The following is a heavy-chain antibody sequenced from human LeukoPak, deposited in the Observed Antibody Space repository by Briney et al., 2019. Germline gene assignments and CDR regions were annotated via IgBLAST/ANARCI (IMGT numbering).Heavy chain of an antibody. CDR3: ATDSARGGDFAFDI. V-gene: IGHV1-24*01. Sequence: ASVKVSCKVSGYTLTELPMHWVRQAPGKGPEWMGGFDPEDGETIYAQKFQGRVTMTEDTSTDTAYMELSSLRSEDTAVYYCATDSARGGDFAFDIWGQGTMVTVSS. J-gene: IGHJ3*02. CDR1: GYTLTELP. D-gene: IGHD2-21*02. CDR2: FDPEDGET.